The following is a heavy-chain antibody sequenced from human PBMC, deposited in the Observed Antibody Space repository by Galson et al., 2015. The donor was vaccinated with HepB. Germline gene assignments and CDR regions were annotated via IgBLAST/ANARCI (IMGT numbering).Heavy chain of an antibody. CDR2: ISRKSNYI. J-gene: IGHJ4*02. D-gene: IGHD3-10*01. Sequence: SLRLSCAGSGFTFKTYSMNWVRQAPGKGPEWVSSISRKSNYIYYADSVKGRFTISRDNAKKSLFLQMNTLRAEDTAVYFCARPPVGDPDSGTPLYYFDSWGQGTLVIVSS. V-gene: IGHV3-21*01. CDR3: ARPPVGDPDSGTPLYYFDS. CDR1: GFTFKTYS.